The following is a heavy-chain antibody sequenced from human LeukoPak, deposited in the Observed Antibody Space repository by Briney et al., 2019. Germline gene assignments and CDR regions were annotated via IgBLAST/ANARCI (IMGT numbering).Heavy chain of an antibody. Sequence: GGTLRLSCAASGFTFSSYWMSWVRQAPGKGLEWVANIKQDGSEKYYVDSVKGRFTISRDNAKNSLYLQMNSLRAEDTAVYYCARETILSTVNCYFDYWGQGTLVTVSS. V-gene: IGHV3-7*01. CDR1: GFTFSSYW. CDR3: ARETILSTVNCYFDY. J-gene: IGHJ4*02. CDR2: IKQDGSEK. D-gene: IGHD2/OR15-2a*01.